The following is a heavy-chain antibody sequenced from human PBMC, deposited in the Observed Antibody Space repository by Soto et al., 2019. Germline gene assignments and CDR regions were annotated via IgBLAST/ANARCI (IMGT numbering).Heavy chain of an antibody. V-gene: IGHV1-46*01. J-gene: IGHJ6*02. CDR1: GYTFTSYY. Sequence: WASVKVSCKASGYTFTSYYMHWVRQAPGQGLEWMGIINPSGGSTSYAQKFQGRVTMTRDTSTSTVYMELSSLRSEDTAVYYCAREVRSITGTESIYYYYGMDVWGQGTTVTAP. CDR3: AREVRSITGTESIYYYYGMDV. D-gene: IGHD1-20*01. CDR2: INPSGGST.